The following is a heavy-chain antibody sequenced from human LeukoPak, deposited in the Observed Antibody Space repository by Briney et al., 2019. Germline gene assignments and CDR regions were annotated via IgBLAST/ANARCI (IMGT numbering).Heavy chain of an antibody. V-gene: IGHV4-59*08. CDR2: IYYSGST. CDR3: ARGPVGNFDY. CDR1: GGSISSYY. D-gene: IGHD1-26*01. Sequence: PSETLSLTCTVSGGSISSYYWSWIRQPPGKGLEWIGYIYYSGSTNYNPSLKSRVTISVDTSKNQFSLKLSSVTAADTAVYYCARGPVGNFDYWGQGTLVTVSS. J-gene: IGHJ4*02.